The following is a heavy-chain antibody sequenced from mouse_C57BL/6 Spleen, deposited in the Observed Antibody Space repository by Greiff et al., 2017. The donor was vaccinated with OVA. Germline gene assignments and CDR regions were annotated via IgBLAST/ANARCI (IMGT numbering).Heavy chain of an antibody. CDR3: ARSRAGSSPYYYAMDY. Sequence: VQLQQPGAELVKPGASVKLSCKASGYTFTSYWMQWVKQRPGQGLEWIGEIDPSDSYTNYNQKFKGKATLTVDTSSSTAYMQLSSLTSEDSAVYYCARSRAGSSPYYYAMDYWGQGTSVTVSS. CDR2: IDPSDSYT. J-gene: IGHJ4*01. D-gene: IGHD1-1*01. CDR1: GYTFTSYW. V-gene: IGHV1-50*01.